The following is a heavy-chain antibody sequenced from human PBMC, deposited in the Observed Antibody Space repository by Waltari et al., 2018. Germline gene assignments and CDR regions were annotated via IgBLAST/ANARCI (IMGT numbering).Heavy chain of an antibody. CDR3: TSDIAAAGFDY. J-gene: IGHJ4*02. V-gene: IGHV3-49*04. D-gene: IGHD6-13*01. CDR1: GFSLGDFG. CDR2: IRKKAFGATT. Sequence: ESGGGLVQPGRSLSLSCDTSGFSLGDFGMTWVRQAPQKRLEWVGYIRKKAFGATTEFAASVKGRFSLSRDDSKGSIYLQMNSLTADDTAIYYCTSDIAAAGFDYWGQGISVTVSS.